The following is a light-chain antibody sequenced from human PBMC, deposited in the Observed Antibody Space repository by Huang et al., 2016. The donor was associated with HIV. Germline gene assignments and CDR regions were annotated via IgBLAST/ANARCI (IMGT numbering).Light chain of an antibody. CDR1: QSVNNK. Sequence: EIMMTQFPATLSVSPGERGTLSCRASQSVNNKVAWYQQKPGHAPRVLIYGASTRATGIPARFSGSGSGTEFTLTISSLQSEDFAVYYCHQYTRWPPAFGGGTKVEIK. CDR3: HQYTRWPPA. J-gene: IGKJ4*01. CDR2: GAS. V-gene: IGKV3D-15*01.